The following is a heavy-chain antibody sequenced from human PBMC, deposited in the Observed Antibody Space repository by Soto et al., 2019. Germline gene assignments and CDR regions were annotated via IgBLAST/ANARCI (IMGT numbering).Heavy chain of an antibody. CDR3: TTDPPNSVLRFLEWLPVTNYGMDV. CDR2: IKSKTDGGTT. J-gene: IGHJ6*02. D-gene: IGHD3-3*01. V-gene: IGHV3-15*07. CDR1: GFTFSNAW. Sequence: EVQLVESGGGLVKPGGSLRLSCAASGFTFSNAWMNWVRQAPGKGLEWVGRIKSKTDGGTTDYAAPVKGRFTISRDDSKNTLYTQMNSLKTEDTAVYYCTTDPPNSVLRFLEWLPVTNYGMDVWGQGTTVTVSS.